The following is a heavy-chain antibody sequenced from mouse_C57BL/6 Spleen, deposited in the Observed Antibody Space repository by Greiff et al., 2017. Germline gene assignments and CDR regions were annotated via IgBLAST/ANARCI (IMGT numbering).Heavy chain of an antibody. J-gene: IGHJ3*01. CDR3: TRWAAQATSAWFAY. D-gene: IGHD3-2*02. CDR1: GYTFTDYE. V-gene: IGHV1-15*01. CDR2: IDPETGGT. Sequence: VKLQESGAELVRPGASVTLSCKASGYTFTDYEMHWVKQTPVHGLEWIGAIDPETGGTAYNQKFKGKAILTADKSSSTAYMELRSLTSEDSAVYYCTRWAAQATSAWFAYWGQGTLVTVSA.